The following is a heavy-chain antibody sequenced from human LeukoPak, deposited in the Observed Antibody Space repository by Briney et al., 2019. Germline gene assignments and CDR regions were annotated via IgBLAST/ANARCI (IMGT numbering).Heavy chain of an antibody. CDR1: GGSISSSSYY. Sequence: PSETLSLTCTVSGGSISSSSYYWGWIRQPPGKGLEWIGSIYYSGSTYYNPSLKSRVTISVDTSKNQFSLKLSSVTAAVTAVYYCARQVVVYTNWFDPWGQGTLVTVSS. J-gene: IGHJ5*02. V-gene: IGHV4-39*01. D-gene: IGHD3-22*01. CDR2: IYYSGST. CDR3: ARQVVVYTNWFDP.